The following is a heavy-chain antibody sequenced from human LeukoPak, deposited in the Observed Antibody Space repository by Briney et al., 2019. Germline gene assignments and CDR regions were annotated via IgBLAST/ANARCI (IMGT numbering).Heavy chain of an antibody. CDR1: GFTFSNYW. CDR2: IKQDGTEK. J-gene: IGHJ3*02. CDR3: ARDRKSAFDI. V-gene: IGHV3-7*01. Sequence: PGGSLRLSCAASGFTFSNYWMSWVRQAPGKGLEWVANIKQDGTEKNYVDSVKGRFTISRDNAKNSLYLQMNSLRAEDTAVYYCARDRKSAFDIWGQGTMVTVSS.